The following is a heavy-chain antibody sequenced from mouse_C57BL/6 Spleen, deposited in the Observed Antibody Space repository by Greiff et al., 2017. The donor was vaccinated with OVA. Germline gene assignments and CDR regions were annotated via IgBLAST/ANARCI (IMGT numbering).Heavy chain of an antibody. CDR2: ISSGSSTI. J-gene: IGHJ1*03. Sequence: EVHLVESGGGLVKPGGSLKLSCAASGFTFSDYGMHWVRQAPEKGLEWVAYISSGSSTIYYADTVKGRFTISRDNAKNTLFLQMTSLRSEDTAMYYGARPDDGFTSWYFDVWGTGTTVTVSS. V-gene: IGHV5-17*01. CDR1: GFTFSDYG. CDR3: ARPDDGFTSWYFDV. D-gene: IGHD2-3*01.